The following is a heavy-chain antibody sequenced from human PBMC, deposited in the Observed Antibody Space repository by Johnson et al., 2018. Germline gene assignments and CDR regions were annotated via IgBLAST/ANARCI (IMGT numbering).Heavy chain of an antibody. V-gene: IGHV3-30*18. Sequence: QVQLVESGGGVVQPGRSLRLSCAASGFTFSSYGMHWVRQAPGKGLEWVAVISYDGSNKYYADSVKGRFTISRDNSKNTVYLQMNSRRAEETAVYYCAKEGVREWEYYGPFQYWGPGTLVTVSS. D-gene: IGHD1-26*01. CDR1: GFTFSSYG. J-gene: IGHJ1*01. CDR2: ISYDGSNK. CDR3: AKEGVREWEYYGPFQY.